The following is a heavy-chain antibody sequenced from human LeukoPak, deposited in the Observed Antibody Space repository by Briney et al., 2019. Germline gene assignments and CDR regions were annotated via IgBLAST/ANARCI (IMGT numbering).Heavy chain of an antibody. J-gene: IGHJ2*01. CDR3: ARRAYYDSSGYYPTSGYSDL. V-gene: IGHV4-4*08. D-gene: IGHD3-22*01. CDR2: IYSNGIT. CDR1: GGSIFSYY. Sequence: YPSETLSLTCTVSGGSIFSYYWNWIRQPPGKGLEWVGYIYSNGITNYSPSLRSRGTISIATSKNQFSLRLRSVTAADTAIYYCARRAYYDSSGYYPTSGYSDLWGRGTLVTVSS.